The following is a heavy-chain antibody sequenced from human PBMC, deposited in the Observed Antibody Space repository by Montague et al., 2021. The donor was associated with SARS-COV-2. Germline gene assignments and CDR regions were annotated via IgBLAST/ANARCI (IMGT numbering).Heavy chain of an antibody. J-gene: IGHJ4*02. V-gene: IGHV4-59*07. Sequence: SDTLSLTCSFSGGSIRSYYWSWIRLPPGKALEWLGHIYYTGETTHNPSLKSRVTISVDTSRSQFSLRLTSVTAADTAVYFCARFWSGYVDKWGQGTLVTVSS. D-gene: IGHD3-3*01. CDR3: ARFWSGYVDK. CDR2: IYYTGET. CDR1: GGSIRSYY.